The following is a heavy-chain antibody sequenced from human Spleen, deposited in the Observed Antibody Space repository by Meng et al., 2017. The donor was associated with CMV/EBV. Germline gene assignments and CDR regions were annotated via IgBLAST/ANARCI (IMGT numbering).Heavy chain of an antibody. D-gene: IGHD3-22*01. CDR2: IYYSGST. CDR1: GGTISSYS. CDR3: ARAPSGYYYHDAFDI. V-gene: IGHV4-59*01. J-gene: IGHJ3*02. Sequence: HAPLPQSGPGLWKPSATLSLTCTVSGGTISSYSWSWIRQHPGKGLEWIVYIYYSGSTNYTPSLKSGVTISVDTSKNQFSLKLSSVTVADTAVYYCARAPSGYYYHDAFDIWGPGTMVTVSS.